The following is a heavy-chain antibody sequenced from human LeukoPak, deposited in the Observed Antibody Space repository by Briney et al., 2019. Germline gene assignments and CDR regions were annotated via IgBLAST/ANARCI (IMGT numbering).Heavy chain of an antibody. CDR3: AQGYSSGWYPN. J-gene: IGHJ4*02. Sequence: PGGSLRLSCAVSGFSVSSFGMSWVRQAPGKGLEWISAISVDGETTYYADSVKGRFIISRDNSKNTLYLQLSSLRVEDTAIYYCAQGYSSGWYPNWGQGSLVSVSS. CDR2: ISVDGETT. V-gene: IGHV3-23*01. D-gene: IGHD6-19*01. CDR1: GFSVSSFG.